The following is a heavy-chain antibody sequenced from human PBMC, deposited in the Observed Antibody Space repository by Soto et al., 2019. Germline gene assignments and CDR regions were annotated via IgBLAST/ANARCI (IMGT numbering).Heavy chain of an antibody. Sequence: PSATLSLTCTVSGGSISSYYWSWIRQPPGKGLEWIGYIYHSGNTNYNPSLKSRVTISVDTSKNQFSLKLSSVTAADTAVYYCACRDYWGQGTLVTVSS. CDR1: GGSISSYY. V-gene: IGHV4-59*01. CDR3: ACRDY. J-gene: IGHJ4*02. CDR2: IYHSGNT.